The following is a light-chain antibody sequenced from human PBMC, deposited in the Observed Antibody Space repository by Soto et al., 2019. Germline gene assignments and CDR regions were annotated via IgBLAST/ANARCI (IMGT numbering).Light chain of an antibody. CDR3: QQYDTYSRT. CDR2: DAS. Sequence: DIQMTQSPSTLSSSVGDRVTITCRASQSISSWLAWYQQKPGKAPKLLISDASSLQSGVPSRFSGSRSGTEFTLTISSLRADDFATYYCQQYDTYSRTFGQGTKVDIK. J-gene: IGKJ2*01. V-gene: IGKV1-5*01. CDR1: QSISSW.